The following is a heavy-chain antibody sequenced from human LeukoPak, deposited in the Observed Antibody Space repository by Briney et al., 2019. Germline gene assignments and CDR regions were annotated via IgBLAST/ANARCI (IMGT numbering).Heavy chain of an antibody. Sequence: PGGSLRLSCAASGFTFSNYWMHWVRQAPGKGLVWVSRINSDGSSTSYADSVKGRFTISRDNAKNSLYLQMNSLRAEDTAVYYCARGQNWNYLTIWVDMDVWGKGTTVTVSS. V-gene: IGHV3-74*01. CDR1: GFTFSNYW. D-gene: IGHD1-7*01. J-gene: IGHJ6*03. CDR2: INSDGSST. CDR3: ARGQNWNYLTIWVDMDV.